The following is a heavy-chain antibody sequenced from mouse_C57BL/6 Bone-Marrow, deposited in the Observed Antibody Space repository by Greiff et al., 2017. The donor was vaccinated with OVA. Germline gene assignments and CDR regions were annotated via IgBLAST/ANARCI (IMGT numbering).Heavy chain of an antibody. Sequence: EVQLVESGGGLVKPGGSLKLSCAASGFTFSDYGMHWVRQAPEKGLEWVAYISSGSSTIYYEDTVKGRFTIARDNAKNTLFLQMTSLRSEDTAMYYCARLLHYYAMDYWGQGTSVTVSS. D-gene: IGHD1-1*01. CDR2: ISSGSSTI. J-gene: IGHJ4*01. V-gene: IGHV5-17*01. CDR3: ARLLHYYAMDY. CDR1: GFTFSDYG.